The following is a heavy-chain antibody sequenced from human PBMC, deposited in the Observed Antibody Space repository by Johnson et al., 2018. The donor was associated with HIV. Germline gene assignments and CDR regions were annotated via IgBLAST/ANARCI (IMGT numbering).Heavy chain of an antibody. V-gene: IGHV3-11*04. J-gene: IGHJ3*02. Sequence: QVQLVESGGGLVKPGGSLRLSCAASGFTFSDYYMTWIRQAPGKGLEWLSFISSSGDIIRYADSVKGRFTISRDNAKNTLYLQMNSLRAEDTAVYYCAKEQLLRAFDIWGQGTMVTVSS. CDR1: GFTFSDYY. CDR2: ISSSGDII. CDR3: AKEQLLRAFDI. D-gene: IGHD2-15*01.